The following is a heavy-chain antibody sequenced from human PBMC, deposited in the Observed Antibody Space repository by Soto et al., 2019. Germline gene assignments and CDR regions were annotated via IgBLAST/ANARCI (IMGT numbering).Heavy chain of an antibody. V-gene: IGHV3-48*01. Sequence: HPGGSLRLSCAASGFTFSSYSMNWVRQAPGKGLEWVSYISSSSSTIYYADSVKGRFTISRDNAKNSLYLQMNSLRAEDTAVYYCAREYCSSTSCLNWFDPWGQGTLVNVSS. J-gene: IGHJ5*02. CDR2: ISSSSSTI. CDR3: AREYCSSTSCLNWFDP. CDR1: GFTFSSYS. D-gene: IGHD2-2*01.